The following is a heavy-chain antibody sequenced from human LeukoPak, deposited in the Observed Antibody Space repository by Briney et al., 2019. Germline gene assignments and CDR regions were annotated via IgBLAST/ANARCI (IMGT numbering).Heavy chain of an antibody. CDR1: GGSFSDYF. D-gene: IGHD3/OR15-3a*01. J-gene: IGHJ4*02. Sequence: SETLSLTCAVYGGSFSDYFWSWIRQPPGKGLEWIGEINHTGSTNYNPSLKSRVSISVDTSNNQFSLRLTSVTAADTAVYYCARQTGSGLFILPGGQGTLVTVSS. V-gene: IGHV4-34*01. CDR2: INHTGST. CDR3: ARQTGSGLFILP.